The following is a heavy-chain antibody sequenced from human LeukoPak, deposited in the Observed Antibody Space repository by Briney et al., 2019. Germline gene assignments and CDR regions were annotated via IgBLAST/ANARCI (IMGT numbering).Heavy chain of an antibody. D-gene: IGHD7-27*01. Sequence: GGSLRLSCAASGFTFSSYTMSWVRQAPGKGLEWVSTITTSDGNTYYADSVKGRFTVSRDNSKNTLSLQMNSLRAEDTAVYYCAKDGGLWVSAHWGDSWGRGTLVTVSS. J-gene: IGHJ4*02. V-gene: IGHV3-23*01. CDR3: AKDGGLWVSAHWGDS. CDR1: GFTFSSYT. CDR2: ITTSDGNT.